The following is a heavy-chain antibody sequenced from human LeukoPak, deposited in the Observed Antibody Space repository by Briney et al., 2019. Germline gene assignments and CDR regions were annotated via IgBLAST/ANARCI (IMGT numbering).Heavy chain of an antibody. D-gene: IGHD5/OR15-5a*01. CDR2: ISGSGRST. V-gene: IGHV3-23*01. CDR3: AKGGGLGLIAVSKWFDS. Sequence: GGSLRLSCAASGFTFSNYAMSWVRQAPGKWLEWVSSISGSGRSTYSADSVKGRFTISRDNSKNTLSLQLNSLKAEDTAVYYCAKGGGLGLIAVSKWFDSWGQGTQVTVSA. CDR1: GFTFSNYA. J-gene: IGHJ5*01.